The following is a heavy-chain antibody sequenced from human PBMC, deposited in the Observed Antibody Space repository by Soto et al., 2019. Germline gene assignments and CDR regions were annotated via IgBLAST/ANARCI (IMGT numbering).Heavy chain of an antibody. Sequence: EVQLVESGGGLVQPGGSLRLSCAASGFTVSSNYMSWVRQAPGKGLEWVSVIYSGGSTYYADSVKGRFTISRDNSKNTLYLQMNSLRAEDTAVYYCVRENGLLWSLSDYWGQGTLVTVSS. J-gene: IGHJ4*02. CDR2: IYSGGST. CDR3: VRENGLLWSLSDY. V-gene: IGHV3-66*01. D-gene: IGHD3-10*01. CDR1: GFTVSSNY.